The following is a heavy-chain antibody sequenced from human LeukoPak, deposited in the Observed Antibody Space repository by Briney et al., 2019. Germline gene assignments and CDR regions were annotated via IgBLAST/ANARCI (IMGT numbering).Heavy chain of an antibody. CDR1: GYTFTSYG. D-gene: IGHD7-27*01. CDR2: ISAYNGNT. J-gene: IGHJ6*03. V-gene: IGHV1-18*01. Sequence: ASVKVSCKASGYTFTSYGISWVRQAPGQGLDWMGWISAYNGNTNYAQKLQGRVTMTTDTSTSTAYMELRSLRSDDTAVYYCARDNWGDYYYYYMDVWGKGTTVTVSS. CDR3: ARDNWGDYYYYYMDV.